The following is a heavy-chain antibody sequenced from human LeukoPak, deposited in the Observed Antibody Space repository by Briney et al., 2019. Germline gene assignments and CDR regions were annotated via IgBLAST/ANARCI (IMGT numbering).Heavy chain of an antibody. CDR3: AGVAWIVLGDH. CDR2: INTNSGGR. J-gene: IGHJ4*02. Sequence: GASVNVSFNCSGSDFNVNCKHWVRLPPGPGQGWMGWINTNSGGRNYAQKFQGRGTLTRDTSINTVYMEINRLTSDDTVVYYCAGVAWIVLGDHGGQKPPVTVSS. D-gene: IGHD2-8*01. V-gene: IGHV1-2*02. CDR1: GSDFNVNC.